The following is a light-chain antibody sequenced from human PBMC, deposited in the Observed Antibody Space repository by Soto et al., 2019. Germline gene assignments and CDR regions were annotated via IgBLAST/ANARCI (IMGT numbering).Light chain of an antibody. V-gene: IGLV2-14*01. CDR1: SSDVGSYNY. CDR2: EVS. CDR3: SSYTSSSTL. Sequence: QSALTQPASVSGSPGQSITISCTGTSSDVGSYNYVSWYQQHPGKAPKLMIYEVSDRPSGISSRFSGSKSGNTASLTIAALQTEDEADYYCSSYTSSSTLFGTGTKLTVL. J-gene: IGLJ1*01.